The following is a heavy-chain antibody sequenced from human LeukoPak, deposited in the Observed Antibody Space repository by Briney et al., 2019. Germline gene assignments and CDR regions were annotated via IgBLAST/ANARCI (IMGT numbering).Heavy chain of an antibody. CDR3: ARAQPDTAAAPYYYYYYMDV. J-gene: IGHJ6*03. CDR1: GGSISSGSYY. V-gene: IGHV4-61*02. CDR2: IYTSGST. D-gene: IGHD5-18*01. Sequence: SQTLSLTCTVSGGSISSGSYYWSWIRQPAGKGLEWIGRIYTSGSTNYNPSLKSRVTISVDTSKNQFSLKLSSVTAADTAVYYCARAQPDTAAAPYYYYYYMDVWGKGTTVTVSS.